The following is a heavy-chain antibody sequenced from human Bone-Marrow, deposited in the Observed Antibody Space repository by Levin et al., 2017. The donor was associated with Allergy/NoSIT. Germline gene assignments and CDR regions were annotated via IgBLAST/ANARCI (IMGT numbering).Heavy chain of an antibody. J-gene: IGHJ5*02. CDR1: GYAFTTYS. Sequence: ASVKVSCKASGYAFTTYSMYWVRQAPGQGLEWLAIINPLDGVTAYAQRLQGRINVTRDTSTTTIYMDLSSLTSEDTAVYYCARASPMAVPVAWFDPWGQGTLVTVSS. V-gene: IGHV1-46*01. D-gene: IGHD6-19*01. CDR3: ARASPMAVPVAWFDP. CDR2: INPLDGVT.